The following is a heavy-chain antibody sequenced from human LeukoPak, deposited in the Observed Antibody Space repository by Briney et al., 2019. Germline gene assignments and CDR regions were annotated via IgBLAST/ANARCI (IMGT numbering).Heavy chain of an antibody. D-gene: IGHD6-25*01. V-gene: IGHV1-2*06. CDR2: INPNSGGT. CDR3: ARDRISTGIAAN. CDR1: GYTFTGYY. J-gene: IGHJ4*02. Sequence: ASVTVSCKASGYTFTGYYMHWVRQAPGQGLEWMGRINPNSGGTNYAQKFQGRVTMTRDTSISTAYMELSRLRSDDTAVYYCARDRISTGIAANWGQGTLVTVSS.